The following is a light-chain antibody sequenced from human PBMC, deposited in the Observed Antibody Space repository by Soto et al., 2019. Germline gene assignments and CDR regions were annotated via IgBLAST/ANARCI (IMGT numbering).Light chain of an antibody. V-gene: IGLV2-14*01. Sequence: QSVLTQPASVSGSPGQSITISCTGTSSDIGGYNYVSWYQQHPGKAPKLIIYEVSNRPSGVSNRFSGSKSGNTASLTISGLQADDEADYYCSSYTSSRSRVFGGGTQLTVL. CDR1: SSDIGGYNY. CDR3: SSYTSSRSRV. J-gene: IGLJ3*02. CDR2: EVS.